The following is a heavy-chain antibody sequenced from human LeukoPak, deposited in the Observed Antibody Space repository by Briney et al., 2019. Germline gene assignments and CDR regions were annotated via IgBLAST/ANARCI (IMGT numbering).Heavy chain of an antibody. Sequence: GGSLSLSCAASGFTVSSNYMRWVRQAAGKGLGWVSFIYSGGSTYYADSVKGRFTISRDNSKNTLYLQMNSLRAENTAVYYCARDRSFLGTYDRDFDYWGQGTLVTVSS. J-gene: IGHJ4*01. D-gene: IGHD1-26*01. V-gene: IGHV3-53*01. CDR2: IYSGGST. CDR1: GFTVSSNY. CDR3: ARDRSFLGTYDRDFDY.